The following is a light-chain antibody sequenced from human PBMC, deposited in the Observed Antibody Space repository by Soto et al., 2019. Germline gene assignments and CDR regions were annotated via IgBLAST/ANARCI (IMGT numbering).Light chain of an antibody. CDR1: QIIGTN. J-gene: IGKJ2*01. CDR3: QQYDKWPYT. CDR2: GAF. Sequence: ENVLTQSPATLSVSPGERATLCCRTSQIIGTNLAWYQQKPGQAPRLLIYGAFIRAPGFPVRFRGTGSGSEFTLTISSLQSEDGALYYCQQYDKWPYTFGQGTNLEIK. V-gene: IGKV3-15*01.